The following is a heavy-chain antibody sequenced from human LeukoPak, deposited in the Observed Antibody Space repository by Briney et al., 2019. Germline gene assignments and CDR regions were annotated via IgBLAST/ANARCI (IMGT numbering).Heavy chain of an antibody. CDR1: GFTFSSYG. J-gene: IGHJ4*02. CDR3: AKVAGYGDYWR. Sequence: PGGSLRLSCAASGFTFSSYGMHWVRQAPGKGLEWVVVISYDGSNKYYADSVKGRFTISRDNSKNTLYLQMNSLRAEDTAVYYCAKVAGYGDYWRWGQGTLVTVSS. D-gene: IGHD4-17*01. V-gene: IGHV3-30*18. CDR2: ISYDGSNK.